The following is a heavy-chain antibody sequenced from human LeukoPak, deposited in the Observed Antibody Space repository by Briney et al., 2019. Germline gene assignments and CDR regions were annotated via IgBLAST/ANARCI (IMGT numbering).Heavy chain of an antibody. CDR2: INHSGST. Sequence: SETLSLTCAVYGGSFSGYYWSWIRQPPGKGLEWIGEINHSGSTNYNPSLKSRVTISVDTSKNQFSLKLSSVTAADTAVYYCARLTYSNNWYFRRGLDNWFDPWGQGTLVTVSS. CDR1: GGSFSGYY. V-gene: IGHV4-34*01. D-gene: IGHD6-13*01. J-gene: IGHJ5*02. CDR3: ARLTYSNNWYFRRGLDNWFDP.